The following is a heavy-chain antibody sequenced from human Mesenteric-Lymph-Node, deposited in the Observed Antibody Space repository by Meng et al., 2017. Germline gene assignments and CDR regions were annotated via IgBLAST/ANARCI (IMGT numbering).Heavy chain of an antibody. Sequence: KVSCKGSGYSFTNYWIGWVRQMPGKGLEWMGKIYPGHSDIKYSPSFQGQITISADKSISTAYLQWTSLKASGTAMYYCARLWIAAAGTDYWGQGTLVTVSS. J-gene: IGHJ4*02. D-gene: IGHD6-13*01. V-gene: IGHV5-51*01. CDR2: IYPGHSDI. CDR1: GYSFTNYW. CDR3: ARLWIAAAGTDY.